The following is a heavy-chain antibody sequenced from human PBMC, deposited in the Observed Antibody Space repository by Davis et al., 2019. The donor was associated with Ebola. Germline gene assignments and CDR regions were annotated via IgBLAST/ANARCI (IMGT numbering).Heavy chain of an antibody. D-gene: IGHD3-16*02. CDR2: INSDGSST. Sequence: PGGSLRLSCAASGFPFSSYWMHWVRQVPGKGLVWVSRINSDGSSTSYADSVKGRFTISRDNAKNTLYLQMNSLRAEDTAVYYCTRGDHVWGSYRAFDYWGQGTLVTVSS. CDR3: TRGDHVWGSYRAFDY. J-gene: IGHJ4*02. CDR1: GFPFSSYW. V-gene: IGHV3-74*01.